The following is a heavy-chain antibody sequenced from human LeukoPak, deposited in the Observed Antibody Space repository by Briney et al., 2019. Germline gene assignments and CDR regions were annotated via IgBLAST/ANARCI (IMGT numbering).Heavy chain of an antibody. CDR3: ARRSSGYQRYFDY. CDR2: ISAYNGNT. D-gene: IGHD3-22*01. V-gene: IGHV1-18*01. CDR1: GYTFTSYG. Sequence: ASVKVSCKASGYTFTSYGISWVRQAPGQGLEWMGWISAYNGNTNYAQKLQGRVTMTTDTSTGTAYMELRSLRSGDTAVYYCARRSSGYQRYFDYWGQGTLVTVSS. J-gene: IGHJ4*02.